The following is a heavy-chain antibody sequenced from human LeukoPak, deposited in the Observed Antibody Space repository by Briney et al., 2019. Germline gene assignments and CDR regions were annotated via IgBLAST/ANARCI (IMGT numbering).Heavy chain of an antibody. CDR1: GFTFSSYS. Sequence: GGSLSLSCAASGFTFSSYSMNWVRQAPGKGLEWVSYISSSSSTIYYADSVKGRFTISRDNAKNSLYLQMNSLRAEDTAVYYCATDIVPAAIDYWGQGTLVTVSS. D-gene: IGHD2-2*01. CDR3: ATDIVPAAIDY. J-gene: IGHJ4*02. V-gene: IGHV3-48*01. CDR2: ISSSSSTI.